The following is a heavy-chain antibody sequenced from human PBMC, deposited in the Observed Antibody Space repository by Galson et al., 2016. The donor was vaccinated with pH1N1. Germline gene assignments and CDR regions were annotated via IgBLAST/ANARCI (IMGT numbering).Heavy chain of an antibody. V-gene: IGHV4-4*02. Sequence: SETLSLTCAVSGGSISSSNWWSWVRQPPGKGLEWIGEIYHSGSTNYNPSLKSRVTISVDKSKNQFSLKLSSVTAADTAVYYCATSLEYDNNGYVDYWGQGTLVTVPS. CDR2: IYHSGST. D-gene: IGHD3-22*01. J-gene: IGHJ4*02. CDR1: GGSISSSNW. CDR3: ATSLEYDNNGYVDY.